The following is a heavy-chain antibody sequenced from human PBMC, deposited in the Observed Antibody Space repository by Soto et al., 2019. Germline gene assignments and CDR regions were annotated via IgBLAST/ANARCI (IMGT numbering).Heavy chain of an antibody. CDR3: ARERCSGWPRYYYYRMDV. CDR1: GFTVSSNY. D-gene: IGHD6-19*01. V-gene: IGHV3-53*01. Sequence: SGGSLRLSCAASGFTVSSNYMSWVRQAPGKGLEWVSVVYSGGSTYYADSVKGRFTISRDNSKNTLYLQMNSLRAEDTAVYYCARERCSGWPRYYYYRMDVWGQGTTVTVSS. CDR2: VYSGGST. J-gene: IGHJ6*02.